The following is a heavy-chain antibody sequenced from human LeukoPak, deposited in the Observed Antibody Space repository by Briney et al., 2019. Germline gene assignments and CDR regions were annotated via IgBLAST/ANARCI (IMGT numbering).Heavy chain of an antibody. CDR2: IYYSGST. CDR1: GGSVSSGSYY. Sequence: SETLSLTCTVSGGSVSSGSYYWSWIRQPPGKGLEWIGYIYYSGSTNYNPSLKSRVTISVDTSKNQFSLKLSSVTAADTAVYYCARLSDYDSSPRYFDLWGRGTLVTVSS. V-gene: IGHV4-61*01. D-gene: IGHD3-22*01. J-gene: IGHJ2*01. CDR3: ARLSDYDSSPRYFDL.